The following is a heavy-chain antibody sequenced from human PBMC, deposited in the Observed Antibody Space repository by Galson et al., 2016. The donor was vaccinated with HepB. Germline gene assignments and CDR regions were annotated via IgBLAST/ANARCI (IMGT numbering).Heavy chain of an antibody. CDR3: ARDKGEAGGQHYFYMDV. CDR1: GYTFTDYYF. J-gene: IGHJ6*03. Sequence: SVKVPCKASGYTFTDYYFMYWVPQAPGQGLEWIGRINPNTGDTNYAQQFQGRVTMTRDTSISTAYMDLTRLTDEDTAVYYCARDKGEAGGQHYFYMDVWGKGTTVTVSS. D-gene: IGHD2-8*02. CDR2: INPNTGDT. V-gene: IGHV1-2*06.